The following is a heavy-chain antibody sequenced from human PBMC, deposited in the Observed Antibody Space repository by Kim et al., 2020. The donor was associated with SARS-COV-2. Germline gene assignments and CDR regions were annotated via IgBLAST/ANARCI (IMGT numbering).Heavy chain of an antibody. J-gene: IGHJ6*02. Sequence: SVKGRFTISRDNSKNTLYLQMNSLRAEDTAVYYCARELSNWRGYYYGMDVWGQGTTVTVSS. D-gene: IGHD3-3*01. CDR3: ARELSNWRGYYYGMDV. V-gene: IGHV3-30*01.